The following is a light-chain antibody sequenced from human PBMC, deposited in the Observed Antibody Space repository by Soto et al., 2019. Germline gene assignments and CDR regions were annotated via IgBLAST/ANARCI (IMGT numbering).Light chain of an antibody. CDR3: QQYGKSPGT. CDR1: QSVSSSH. CDR2: GES. J-gene: IGKJ1*01. V-gene: IGKV3-20*01. Sequence: EIVLTQSPATLSLSPGDRATLSCRASQSVSSSHFAWYQQKPARAPRVIISGESSRATGITDRFSGSGSGTEFTLTISRLEPEDFAVYYCQQYGKSPGTFGQGTKVDI.